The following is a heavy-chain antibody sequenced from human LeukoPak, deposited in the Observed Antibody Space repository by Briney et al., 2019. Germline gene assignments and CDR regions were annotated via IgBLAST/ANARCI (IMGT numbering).Heavy chain of an antibody. Sequence: SETLSLTCTVSGGSISSYYWSWIRQPPGKGLEWIWYIYYSGSTNYNPSLKSRVTISVDTSKNQFSLKLSSVTAADTAVYYCARRSIAAAGRINWFDPWGQGTLVTVSS. CDR3: ARRSIAAAGRINWFDP. J-gene: IGHJ5*02. CDR2: IYYSGST. CDR1: GGSISSYY. V-gene: IGHV4-59*08. D-gene: IGHD6-13*01.